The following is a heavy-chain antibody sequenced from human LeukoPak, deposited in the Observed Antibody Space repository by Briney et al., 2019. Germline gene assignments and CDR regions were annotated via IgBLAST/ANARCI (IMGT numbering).Heavy chain of an antibody. CDR3: ARGIAVAGPNWFDP. Sequence: ASVKVSCKASGYTFTGYYMHWVRQAPGQGLEWMGWINPNSGGTNYAQKFQGRVTMTRDTSISTAYMELSRLRSDDTAVYYCARGIAVAGPNWFDPWGQGTLVTVSS. CDR2: INPNSGGT. J-gene: IGHJ5*02. V-gene: IGHV1-2*02. CDR1: GYTFTGYY. D-gene: IGHD6-19*01.